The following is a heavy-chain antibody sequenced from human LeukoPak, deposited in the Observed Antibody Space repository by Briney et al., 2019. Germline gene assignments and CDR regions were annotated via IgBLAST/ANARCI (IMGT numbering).Heavy chain of an antibody. CDR1: GYTFTSYY. CDR3: ARIPAVAGTNFDY. CDR2: INPSGGST. Sequence: ASVKVSCKASGYTFTSYYMHWVRQAPGQGLEWMGIINPSGGSTSYAQKFQGRVTMTRDTSISTAYMELSRLRSGDTAVYYCARIPAVAGTNFDYWGQGTLVTVSS. J-gene: IGHJ4*02. V-gene: IGHV1-46*01. D-gene: IGHD6-19*01.